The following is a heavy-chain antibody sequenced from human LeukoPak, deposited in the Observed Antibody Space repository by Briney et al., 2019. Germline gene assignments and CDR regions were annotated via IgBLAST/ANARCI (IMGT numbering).Heavy chain of an antibody. J-gene: IGHJ4*02. V-gene: IGHV3-20*04. D-gene: IGHD2-2*01. CDR3: ARGPAAPLDF. CDR1: GFTFDDYG. CDR2: LNWNGGDT. Sequence: GGSLRLSCAASGFTFDDYGMSWVRQVPGKGLEGVAILNWNGGDTIYADSVKGRFTISRDNPQSSLFLQVNSLRAEDTAVYYCARGPAAPLDFWGQGSPVTVSS.